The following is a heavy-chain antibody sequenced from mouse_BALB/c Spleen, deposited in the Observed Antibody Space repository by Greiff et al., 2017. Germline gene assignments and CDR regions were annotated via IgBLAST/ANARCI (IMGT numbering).Heavy chain of an antibody. CDR1: GFTFSSYT. CDR3: AREGLYYAMDY. Sequence: EVKLVESGGGLVQPGGSLKLSCAASGFTFSSYTMSWVRQTPEKRLEWVAYISNGGGSTYYPDTVKGRFTISRDNAKNTLYLQMNSLKSEDTAMYYCAREGLYYAMDYGGQGTSVTVSS. J-gene: IGHJ4*01. V-gene: IGHV5-12-2*01. CDR2: ISNGGGST. D-gene: IGHD3-3*01.